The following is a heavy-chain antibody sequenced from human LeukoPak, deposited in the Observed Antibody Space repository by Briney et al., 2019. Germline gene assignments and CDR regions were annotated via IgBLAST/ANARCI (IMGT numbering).Heavy chain of an antibody. V-gene: IGHV3-74*01. CDR1: GFTFTSYW. CDR2: INSDGTST. D-gene: IGHD1-26*01. Sequence: PGGSLRLSCAASGFTFTSYWMHWVRQAPGKGLVWVSRINSDGTSTAYADSVKGRFTISRDNAKNMLYLQMNSLRVDDAAVYHCVRGAPFDWSGQGTLVAVSS. J-gene: IGHJ4*02. CDR3: VRGAPFDW.